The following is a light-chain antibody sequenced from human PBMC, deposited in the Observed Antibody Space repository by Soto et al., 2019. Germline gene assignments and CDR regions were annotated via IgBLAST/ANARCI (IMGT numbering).Light chain of an antibody. CDR2: GAS. V-gene: IGKV3-20*01. CDR1: QSVSSSL. Sequence: EIVLTQSPGTLSLSPGERATLSCRASQSVSSSLLAWYQQKPGQAPRLLIYGASIRATGIPDRFSGSWSGTDFTLTISRLEPEDFAVFYCQHYGSSVTFAQGTRLEIK. J-gene: IGKJ5*01. CDR3: QHYGSSVT.